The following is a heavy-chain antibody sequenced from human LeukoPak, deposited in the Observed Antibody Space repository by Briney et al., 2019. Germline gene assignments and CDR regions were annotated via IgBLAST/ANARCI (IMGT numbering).Heavy chain of an antibody. J-gene: IGHJ6*02. CDR2: ISASNGNT. Sequence: ASVNVSCKASGYTFTIYGISGVRQAPGQGLEWIGCISASNGNTNYAQKLQGRVTMTTDPSTSTAYMELRSLRSDDTAVYYCARLGGPRDYYYGMDVWGQGTTVTVSS. CDR3: ARLGGPRDYYYGMDV. V-gene: IGHV1-18*01. D-gene: IGHD2-15*01. CDR1: GYTFTIYG.